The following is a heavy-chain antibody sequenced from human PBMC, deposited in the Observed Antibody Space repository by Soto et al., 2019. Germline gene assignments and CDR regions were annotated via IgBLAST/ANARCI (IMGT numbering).Heavy chain of an antibody. CDR3: ARAADDYSNYPPYYYYYYMDV. Sequence: ASVKVSCKASGYTFASYDINWVRQATGQGLEWMGWMNPNSGNTGYAQKFQGRVTMTRNTSISTAYMELSSLRSEDTAVYYCARAADDYSNYPPYYYYYYMDVWGKGTTVTVSS. D-gene: IGHD4-4*01. V-gene: IGHV1-8*01. CDR2: MNPNSGNT. CDR1: GYTFASYD. J-gene: IGHJ6*03.